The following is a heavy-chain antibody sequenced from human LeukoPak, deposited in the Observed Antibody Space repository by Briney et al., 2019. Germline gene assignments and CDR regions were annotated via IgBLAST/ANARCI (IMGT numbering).Heavy chain of an antibody. D-gene: IGHD1-1*01. V-gene: IGHV3-64*01. CDR2: ISSNGGST. CDR3: AKDRFIRTTLNWFDP. J-gene: IGHJ5*02. CDR1: GFTFSSYA. Sequence: PGGSLRLSCAASGFTFSSYAMHWVRQAPGKGLEYVSAISSNGGSTYYANSVKGRFTISRDNSKNTLYLQMNSLRAEDTAVYYCAKDRFIRTTLNWFDPWGQGTLVTVSS.